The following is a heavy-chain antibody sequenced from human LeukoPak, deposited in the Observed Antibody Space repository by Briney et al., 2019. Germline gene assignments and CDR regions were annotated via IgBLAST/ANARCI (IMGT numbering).Heavy chain of an antibody. J-gene: IGHJ4*02. CDR1: GGSFSGYY. CDR2: INHSGST. V-gene: IGHV4-34*01. D-gene: IGHD3-10*01. CDR3: AGLPGFGGFDY. Sequence: PSETLSLTSAVYGGSFSGYYWSWIRQPPGKGLEWIGEINHSGSTNYNPSLKSRVTISIDTSKNQFSLKLSSVTAADTAVYYCAGLPGFGGFDYWGQGTLVTVSS.